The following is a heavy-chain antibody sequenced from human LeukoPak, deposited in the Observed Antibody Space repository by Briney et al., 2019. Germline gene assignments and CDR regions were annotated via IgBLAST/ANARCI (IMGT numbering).Heavy chain of an antibody. J-gene: IGHJ4*02. D-gene: IGHD4-17*01. V-gene: IGHV4-34*01. CDR2: INHSVST. CDR3: AGAPLPSTVTRVYGY. CDR1: GGAFSGYY. Sequence: PSETLSLTCAVYGGAFSGYYWSWIPQPPREGLECSGEINHSVSTNYNPSLKSRVPISVDTSKNQFSLQLSSVTAADTAVYHCAGAPLPSTVTRVYGYWGQGTLVTVSS.